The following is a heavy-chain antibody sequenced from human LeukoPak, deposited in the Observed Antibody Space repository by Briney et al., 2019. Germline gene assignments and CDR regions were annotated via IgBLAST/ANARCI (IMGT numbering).Heavy chain of an antibody. V-gene: IGHV4-59*08. Sequence: PSETLSLTCTVSGGSISSYYWSWIRQPPGKGLEWIGYIYYSGSTNYNPSLKSRVTISVDTSKNRFSLKLSSVTAADTAVYYCARHCGGDCPRGDAFDIWGQGTMVTVSS. D-gene: IGHD2-21*02. CDR1: GGSISSYY. CDR2: IYYSGST. J-gene: IGHJ3*02. CDR3: ARHCGGDCPRGDAFDI.